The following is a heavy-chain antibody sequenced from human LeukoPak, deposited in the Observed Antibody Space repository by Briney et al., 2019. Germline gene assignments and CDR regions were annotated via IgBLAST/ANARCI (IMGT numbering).Heavy chain of an antibody. CDR2: IYHSGST. J-gene: IGHJ5*02. CDR1: GGSISSGGYS. CDR3: AREVVGATRQRYWFDP. D-gene: IGHD1-26*01. V-gene: IGHV4-30-2*01. Sequence: SQTLSLTCAVSGGSISSGGYSWSWIRQPPGKGLEGIGYIYHSGSTYYNPSLKSRVTISVDRSKNQFSLKLSSVTAADTAVYYCAREVVGATRQRYWFDPWGQGTLVTVSS.